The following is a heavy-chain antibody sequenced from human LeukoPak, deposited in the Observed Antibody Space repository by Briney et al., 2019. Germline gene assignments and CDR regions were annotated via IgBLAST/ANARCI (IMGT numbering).Heavy chain of an antibody. D-gene: IGHD3-22*01. Sequence: GASVKVSCKASGGTFSSYAISWVRQAPGQGLEWMGGIIPIFGTANYAQKFQGRVTITADKSTSTAYMELSSLRSEDTAVYYCAISKYYYDSSGYSPVRDAFDIWGQGTMVTVSS. CDR3: AISKYYYDSSGYSPVRDAFDI. CDR2: IIPIFGTA. J-gene: IGHJ3*02. CDR1: GGTFSSYA. V-gene: IGHV1-69*06.